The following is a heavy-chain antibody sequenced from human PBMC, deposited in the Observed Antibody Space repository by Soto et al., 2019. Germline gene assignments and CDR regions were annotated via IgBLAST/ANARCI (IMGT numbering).Heavy chain of an antibody. CDR3: ARDWAAAGSSYLFDY. Sequence: GGSLRLSCAASGFTFSSYSMNWVRQAPGKGLEWVSSISSSSSYIYYADSVKGRFTISRDNAKNSLYLQMNSLRAEDTAVYYCARDWAAAGSSYLFDYWGQGTLVTVSS. D-gene: IGHD6-13*01. J-gene: IGHJ4*02. CDR2: ISSSSSYI. CDR1: GFTFSSYS. V-gene: IGHV3-21*01.